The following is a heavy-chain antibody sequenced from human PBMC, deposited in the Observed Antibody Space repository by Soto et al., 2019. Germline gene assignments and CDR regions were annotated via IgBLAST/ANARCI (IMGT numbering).Heavy chain of an antibody. CDR2: ISWNSGSI. J-gene: IGHJ4*02. CDR3: AKATSRIAVAGTFDY. Sequence: EVQLVESGGGLVQPGRSLRLSCAASGFTFDDYAMHWVRQAPGKGLEWVSGISWNSGSIGYADSVKGRFTISRDNAKNSLYLQMNSLRAEDTALYYCAKATSRIAVAGTFDYSGQGTLVTVSS. D-gene: IGHD6-19*01. V-gene: IGHV3-9*01. CDR1: GFTFDDYA.